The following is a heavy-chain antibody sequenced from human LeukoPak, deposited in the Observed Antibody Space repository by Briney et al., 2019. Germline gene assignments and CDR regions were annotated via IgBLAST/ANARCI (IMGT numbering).Heavy chain of an antibody. CDR2: ISSSGSFI. D-gene: IGHD3-22*01. V-gene: IGHV3-21*05. Sequence: GGSLRLSCEVSGFTFSNYWMMWVRQAPGKGLEWVSYISSSGSFIYYADSVKGRFTISRDNAKNSLYLHMNSLRAEDTALYYCAREPYYDSSGYSPDYWGQGTLVTVSS. J-gene: IGHJ4*02. CDR1: GFTFSNYW. CDR3: AREPYYDSSGYSPDY.